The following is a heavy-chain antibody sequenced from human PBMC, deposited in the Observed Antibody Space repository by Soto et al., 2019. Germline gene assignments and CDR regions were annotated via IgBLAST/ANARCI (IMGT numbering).Heavy chain of an antibody. D-gene: IGHD3-22*01. CDR2: VIRIFGTA. CDR1: GGTFSSYA. Sequence: QVQLVQSGAEVKKPGSSVKVSCKASGGTFSSYAISWVRQAPGQGLEWMGEVIRIFGTANYAQKFQGRVTITADESTSTAYMELSSLRSEDTAVYYCARDRGPSSGYYPYWFDPWGHGTLVTVSS. CDR3: ARDRGPSSGYYPYWFDP. V-gene: IGHV1-69*12. J-gene: IGHJ5*02.